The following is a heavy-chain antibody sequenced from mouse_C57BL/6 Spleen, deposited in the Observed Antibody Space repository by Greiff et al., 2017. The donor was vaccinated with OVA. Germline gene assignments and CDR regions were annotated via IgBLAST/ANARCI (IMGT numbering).Heavy chain of an antibody. V-gene: IGHV3-1*01. Sequence: EVMLVESGPGMVKPSQSLSLTCTVTGYSITSGYDWHWIRHFPGNKLEWMGYISYSGSTNYNPSLKSRISITHDTSKNHFFLKLNSVTTEDTATYYCARETAQGYYFDYWGQGTTLTVSS. CDR3: ARETAQGYYFDY. CDR1: GYSITSGYD. J-gene: IGHJ2*01. D-gene: IGHD3-2*02. CDR2: ISYSGST.